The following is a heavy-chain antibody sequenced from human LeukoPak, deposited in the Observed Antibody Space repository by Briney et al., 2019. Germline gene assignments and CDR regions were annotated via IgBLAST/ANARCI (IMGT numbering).Heavy chain of an antibody. CDR3: ATPQESPNRRAIGMNAFDI. CDR1: GYSFTNYW. D-gene: IGHD3-10*01. Sequence: GESLKISCKGSGYSFTNYWIGWVRQRPGKGLEWMGIIYPGDSDTRYSPSFRGQVTISADKSISTAYLQWSSLKASDTAMYYCATPQESPNRRAIGMNAFDIWGQGTMVTVSS. CDR2: IYPGDSDT. V-gene: IGHV5-51*01. J-gene: IGHJ3*02.